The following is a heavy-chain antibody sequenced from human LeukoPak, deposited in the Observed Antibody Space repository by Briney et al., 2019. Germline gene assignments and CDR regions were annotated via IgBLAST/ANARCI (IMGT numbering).Heavy chain of an antibody. J-gene: IGHJ4*02. CDR2: ISRSGSTI. CDR1: GFTFSDYY. V-gene: IGHV3-11*01. CDR3: AKYPDSSGWSELDY. Sequence: PGRSLRLSCAASGFTFSDYYMSWIRQAPGKGLEWVAYISRSGSTIYYADSVKGRFTISRDNAKNSLYLQMNSLRAEDTAVYYCAKYPDSSGWSELDYWGQGTLVTVSS. D-gene: IGHD6-19*01.